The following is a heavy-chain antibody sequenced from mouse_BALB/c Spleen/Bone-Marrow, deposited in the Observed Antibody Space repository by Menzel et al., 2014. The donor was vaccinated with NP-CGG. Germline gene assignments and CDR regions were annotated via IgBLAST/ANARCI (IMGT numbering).Heavy chain of an antibody. CDR2: ISDGGGRA. CDR3: ARQLDSSGYVLDY. D-gene: IGHD3-2*01. CDR1: GFTFSSYT. Sequence: EVQLVESGGGLVQPGGYLKLSCAASGFTFSSYTMSWIRQTPEKRLEWVAYISDGGGRAYYPDTVKGRFTISRDNAKNTLYLQMSSLKSEDTAMYYCARQLDSSGYVLDYWGQGTTLTVSS. J-gene: IGHJ2*01. V-gene: IGHV5-12-2*01.